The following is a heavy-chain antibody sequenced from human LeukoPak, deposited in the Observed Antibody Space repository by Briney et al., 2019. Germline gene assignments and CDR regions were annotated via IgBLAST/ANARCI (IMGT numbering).Heavy chain of an antibody. CDR2: ISSSSSYI. V-gene: IGHV3-21*01. CDR1: GFTFSSYS. J-gene: IGHJ4*02. Sequence: PGGSLRLSCAASGFTFSSYSMNWVRQAPGKGLEWVSSISSSSSYIYYADSVKGRFTISRDNAKNSLYLQMNSLRAEDTAVYYCAREFDSSGWYGDYWGQGTLVTVSS. CDR3: AREFDSSGWYGDY. D-gene: IGHD6-19*01.